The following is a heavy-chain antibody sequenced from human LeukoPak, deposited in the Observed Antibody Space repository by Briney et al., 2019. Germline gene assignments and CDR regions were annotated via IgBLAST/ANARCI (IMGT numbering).Heavy chain of an antibody. D-gene: IGHD1-1*01. CDR3: AREGSKLERRWYFGY. CDR1: VYTVTRYD. J-gene: IGHJ4*02. CDR2: SNPNRGGT. Sequence: GPSVKVSSKASVYTVTRYDMHWVRHAPGERLAWRGWSNPNRGGTSYAQKLQGRVTIATDTPIRPPYMKLSRLRSDDTAAYYCAREGSKLERRWYFGYWGQGTLVTVSS. V-gene: IGHV1-2*02.